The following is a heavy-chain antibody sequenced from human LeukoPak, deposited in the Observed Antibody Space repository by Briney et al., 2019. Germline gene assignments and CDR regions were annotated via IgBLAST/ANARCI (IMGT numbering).Heavy chain of an antibody. CDR3: ARGKGSSAPDY. D-gene: IGHD6-6*01. V-gene: IGHV3-30-3*01. Sequence: GGSLRLSCAASGFTFSSYAMHWVRQAPGKGLEWVAVISYDGSKKYYADSVKGRFTISRDNSKNTLYLQMNSLRAEDTAVYYCARGKGSSAPDYWGQGTLVTVSS. CDR1: GFTFSSYA. CDR2: ISYDGSKK. J-gene: IGHJ4*02.